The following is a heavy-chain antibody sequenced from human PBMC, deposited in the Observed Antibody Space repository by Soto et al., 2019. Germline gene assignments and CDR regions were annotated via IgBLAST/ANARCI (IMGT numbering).Heavy chain of an antibody. CDR1: GGTFSRNT. D-gene: IGHD3-10*01. CDR2: IIPIFGTT. J-gene: IGHJ5*02. CDR3: ARASGSMFRGVTQLGCGFDP. Sequence: QVQLVQSGAEVKKPGSSVKVSCTASGGTFSRNTISWLRQAPGQGLGWMGGIIPIFGTTDYAQKFQGRVTSTADDSTSTAYMELSRLRSEDTAVYYWARASGSMFRGVTQLGCGFDPWGQGTLVTVSS. V-gene: IGHV1-69*01.